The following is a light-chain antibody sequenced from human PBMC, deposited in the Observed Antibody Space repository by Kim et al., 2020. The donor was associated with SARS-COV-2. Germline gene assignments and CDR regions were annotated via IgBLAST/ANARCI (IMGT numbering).Light chain of an antibody. CDR1: QNIDTY. CDR2: DAS. J-gene: IGKJ4*01. V-gene: IGKV3-11*01. Sequence: PGERATLSCRASQNIDTYLAWYQQRPGQAPRLLVYDASNRATGVPDRFSGSGSGTDFTLTISRLEPEDFSIYYCQQRNSWPPAVTFGGGTKVDIK. CDR3: QQRNSWPPAVT.